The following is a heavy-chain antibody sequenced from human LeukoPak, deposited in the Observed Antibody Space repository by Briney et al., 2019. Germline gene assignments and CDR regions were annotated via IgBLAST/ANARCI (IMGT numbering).Heavy chain of an antibody. CDR1: GFTFSSYS. D-gene: IGHD3-10*01. CDR3: ARGRGDHDY. CDR2: ISTSSIYI. J-gene: IGHJ4*02. V-gene: IGHV3-21*01. Sequence: GGSLRLSCAASGFTFSSYSMSWVRQAPGKGLDWVSSISTSSIYIYYADSVKGRFTISRDNAKNSLYLQMNSLRAEDAAVYYCARGRGDHDYWGQGTLVTVSS.